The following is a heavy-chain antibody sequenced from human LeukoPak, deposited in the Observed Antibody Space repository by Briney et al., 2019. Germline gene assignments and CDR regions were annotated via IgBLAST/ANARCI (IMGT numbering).Heavy chain of an antibody. D-gene: IGHD2-2*01. CDR3: ARAAWGSTLGWYFDL. V-gene: IGHV4-30-2*01. J-gene: IGHJ2*01. Sequence: PSETLSLTCTVSGGSISSGSYYWSWIRQPPGKGLEWIGYIYHSGSTYYNPSLKSRVTISVDRSKNQFSLKLSSVTAADTAVYYCARAAWGSTLGWYFDLWGRGTLVTVSS. CDR1: GGSISSGSYY. CDR2: IYHSGST.